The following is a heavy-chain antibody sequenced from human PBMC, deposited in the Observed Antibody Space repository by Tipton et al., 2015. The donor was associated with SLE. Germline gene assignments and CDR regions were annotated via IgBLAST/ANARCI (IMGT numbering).Heavy chain of an antibody. CDR2: ISSSSSII. J-gene: IGHJ6*02. CDR1: GFTFDDYT. D-gene: IGHD1-1*01. V-gene: IGHV3-21*01. Sequence: SLRLSCAASGFTFDDYTMHWVRQAPGKGLEWVSSISSSSSIIFYADSVRGRFTVSRDNPKNSLYLQMNSLRAEDTAVFYCARAGDGTTFYYYGMDVWGQGTTVTVSS. CDR3: ARAGDGTTFYYYGMDV.